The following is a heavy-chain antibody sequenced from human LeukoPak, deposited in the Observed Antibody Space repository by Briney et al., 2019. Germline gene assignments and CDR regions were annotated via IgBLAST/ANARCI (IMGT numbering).Heavy chain of an antibody. CDR1: GFTFDDYA. J-gene: IGHJ5*02. Sequence: GGSLRLSCAASGFTFDDYAMHWVRQAPGKGLEWVSGISWNSGNIAYADSVKGRFTISRDNAKNSLYLQMNSLRAEDTALYYCAKDSHYDILTGGGWFDPWGQGALVTVSS. CDR2: ISWNSGNI. CDR3: AKDSHYDILTGGGWFDP. V-gene: IGHV3-9*01. D-gene: IGHD3-9*01.